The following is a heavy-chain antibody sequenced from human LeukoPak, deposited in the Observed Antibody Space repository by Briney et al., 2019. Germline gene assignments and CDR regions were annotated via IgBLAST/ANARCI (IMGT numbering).Heavy chain of an antibody. V-gene: IGHV3-48*02. CDR3: ARVNYDFWSGYYTTWFDP. CDR2: ISSSSSTI. J-gene: IGHJ5*02. Sequence: HPGGSLRLSCAASGFTFSSYSMNWVRQAPGKGLEWVSYISSSSSTIYYADSVKGRFTISRDNAKNSLYLQMNSLRDEDTAVYYCARVNYDFWSGYYTTWFDPWGQGTLVTVSS. CDR1: GFTFSSYS. D-gene: IGHD3-3*01.